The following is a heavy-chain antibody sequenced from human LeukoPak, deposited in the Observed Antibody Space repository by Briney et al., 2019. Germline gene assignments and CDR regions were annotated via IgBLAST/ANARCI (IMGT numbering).Heavy chain of an antibody. D-gene: IGHD3-3*01. CDR1: GFTFSSYA. Sequence: GGSLRLSCAASGFTFSSYAMHCVRQAPGRGLEWVAVISYDGSNKYYADSVKGRFTISRDNSKNTLYLQMNSLRAEDTAVYYCARKYYDFWSGYYWGVLEYYYYYMDVWGKGTTVTVSS. J-gene: IGHJ6*03. V-gene: IGHV3-30*04. CDR2: ISYDGSNK. CDR3: ARKYYDFWSGYYWGVLEYYYYYMDV.